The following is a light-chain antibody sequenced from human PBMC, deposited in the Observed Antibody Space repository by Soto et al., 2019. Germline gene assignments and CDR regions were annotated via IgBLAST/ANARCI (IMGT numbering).Light chain of an antibody. Sequence: AIQMTQSPSSLSASVGDRVTITCRASQGIRNDLGWYQQKPGKAPKLLIYAASSLQSGVPSRFSGSGSGTDFTLTISSLQPEDVATYYCLQDYKYPTWTFGQGTKVEIK. J-gene: IGKJ1*01. CDR3: LQDYKYPTWT. CDR2: AAS. CDR1: QGIRND. V-gene: IGKV1-6*01.